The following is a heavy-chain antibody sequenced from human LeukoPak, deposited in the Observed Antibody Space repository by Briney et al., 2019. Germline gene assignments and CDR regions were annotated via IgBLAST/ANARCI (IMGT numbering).Heavy chain of an antibody. CDR3: ASSYSGYAEPPWFDP. CDR1: GGSISSSSYY. J-gene: IGHJ5*02. D-gene: IGHD5-12*01. CDR2: IYYSGST. V-gene: IGHV4-39*07. Sequence: SETLSLTCTVSGGSISSSSYYWGWIRQPPGKGLEWIGSIYYSGSTYYNPSLKSRVTISVDTSRNQFSLKLSSVTAADTAVYYCASSYSGYAEPPWFDPWGQGTLVTVSS.